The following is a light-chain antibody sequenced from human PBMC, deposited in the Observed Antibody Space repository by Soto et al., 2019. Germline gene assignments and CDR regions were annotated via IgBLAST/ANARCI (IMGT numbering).Light chain of an antibody. J-gene: IGLJ1*01. V-gene: IGLV2-11*01. CDR3: CSYAGSYTEV. CDR1: SSDVGGYNY. CDR2: DVS. Sequence: QSALTQPRAVSGSPGQSVTISCTGTSSDVGGYNYVSWYQQHPGKAPKLMIYDVSKRPSGGPDRFSGSKSGNTASLTISGLQAEDEADYYCCSYAGSYTEVFGTGTKLTVL.